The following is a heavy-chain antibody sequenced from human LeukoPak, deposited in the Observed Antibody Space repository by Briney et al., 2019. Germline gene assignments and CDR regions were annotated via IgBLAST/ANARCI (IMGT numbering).Heavy chain of an antibody. Sequence: SETLSLTCTVSGGSLNSGSYYWVWIRQPPGKGLEWIGSIYHSGTTYSSPSLKNRVTMSLDTSKNEVSLKLSSVTALDTAVYYCATTVGVTRGWLGYWGQGSPVTVSS. J-gene: IGHJ4*02. CDR3: ATTVGVTRGWLGY. CDR2: IYHSGTT. CDR1: GGSLNSGSYY. D-gene: IGHD1-26*01. V-gene: IGHV4-39*07.